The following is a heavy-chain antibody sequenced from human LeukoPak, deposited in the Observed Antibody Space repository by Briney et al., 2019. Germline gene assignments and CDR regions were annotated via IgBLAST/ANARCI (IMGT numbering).Heavy chain of an antibody. CDR3: AKDRVSPGFNWFDP. J-gene: IGHJ5*02. Sequence: GGSLRLSCAASGVIISSYAMSWVRQAPGKGLEWVSAINGRGDNTYYADFVKGRFTISRDNSKSTVYLQMNSLRTEDTAVYYCAKDRVSPGFNWFDPWGQGTLVAVSS. V-gene: IGHV3-23*01. D-gene: IGHD2/OR15-2a*01. CDR1: GVIISSYA. CDR2: INGRGDNT.